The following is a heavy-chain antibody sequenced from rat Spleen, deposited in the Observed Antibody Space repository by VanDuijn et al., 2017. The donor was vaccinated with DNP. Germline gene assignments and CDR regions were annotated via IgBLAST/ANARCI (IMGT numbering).Heavy chain of an antibody. D-gene: IGHD1-4*01. CDR1: GFTFNNYW. CDR3: ARRRLPYWYFDF. V-gene: IGHV5-31*01. CDR2: ISNSGANT. Sequence: EVQLVESGGDLVQPGRSLKVSCVVSGFTFNNYWMTWIRPVPGKGLEWIASISNSGANTYYLDSVQDRFTISRDDAKNSLNLHMDSLRSEDTATYYCARRRLPYWYFDFWGPGTMVTVSS. J-gene: IGHJ1*01.